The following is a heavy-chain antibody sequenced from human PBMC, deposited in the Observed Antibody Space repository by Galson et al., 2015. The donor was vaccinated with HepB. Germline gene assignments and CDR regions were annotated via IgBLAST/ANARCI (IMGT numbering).Heavy chain of an antibody. J-gene: IGHJ4*02. V-gene: IGHV3-74*01. CDR3: AVLRGDSRGHYYAY. Sequence: SLRLSCAASGFTFSTSWMHWVRQAPGKGLVWVSRLNPDGSDTIYADSVKGRFTISRDNAKNTLYLQMNSLRAEDTAMYYCAVLRGDSRGHYYAYWGQGTLVTVSS. D-gene: IGHD3-22*01. CDR2: LNPDGSDT. CDR1: GFTFSTSW.